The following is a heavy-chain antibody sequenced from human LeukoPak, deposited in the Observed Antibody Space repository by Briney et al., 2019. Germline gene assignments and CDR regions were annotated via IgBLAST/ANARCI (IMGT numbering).Heavy chain of an antibody. J-gene: IGHJ4*02. D-gene: IGHD6-13*01. CDR1: GGSISSGGYY. V-gene: IGHV4-30-2*01. Sequence: SETLSLTCTVSGGSISSGGYYWSWIRQPPGKGLEWIGYIYHSGSTYYNPSLKSRVTISVDRSKNQFSLKLSSVTAADTAVYYCARGEPQYSSSWYVTAGHLDYWGQGTLVTVSS. CDR2: IYHSGST. CDR3: ARGEPQYSSSWYVTAGHLDY.